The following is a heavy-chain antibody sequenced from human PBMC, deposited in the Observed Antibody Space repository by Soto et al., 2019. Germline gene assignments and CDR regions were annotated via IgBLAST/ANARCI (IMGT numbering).Heavy chain of an antibody. V-gene: IGHV3-30*03. CDR2: ISYDGSNK. D-gene: IGHD1-26*01. J-gene: IGHJ4*02. CDR3: ARYSGKYQGPIDY. Sequence: QVQLVESGGGVVQPGRSMRLSCAASGFTFSHYGLHWVRQAPGKGLEWLAVISYDGSNKHYADSVTGRFNVSRDNSKNTLYLQMNRLRAEDTAVYFCARYSGKYQGPIDYWGQGTLVTVSS. CDR1: GFTFSHYG.